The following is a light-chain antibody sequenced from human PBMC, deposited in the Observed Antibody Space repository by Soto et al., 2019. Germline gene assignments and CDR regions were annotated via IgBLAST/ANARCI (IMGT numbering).Light chain of an antibody. CDR3: SSYAGSNNSYV. J-gene: IGLJ1*01. V-gene: IGLV2-8*01. CDR1: SSDVGGYNY. CDR2: EVS. Sequence: ALTQPPSASGSPGQSVTISCTGTSSDVGGYNYVSWYQQHPGKAPKLMIYEVSKRPSGVPDRFSGSKSGNTASLTVSGLQAEDEADYYCSSYAGSNNSYVFGTGTKLTVL.